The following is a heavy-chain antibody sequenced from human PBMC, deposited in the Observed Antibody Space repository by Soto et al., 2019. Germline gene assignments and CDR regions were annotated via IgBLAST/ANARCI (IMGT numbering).Heavy chain of an antibody. Sequence: VKVSCKASGYTFTGYYMHWVRQAPGQGLEWMGWINPNSGGTNYAQKFQGWVTMTRDTSISTAYMELSRLRSDDTAVYYCARDTAMVRNYYYYGMDVWGQGTTVTVSS. J-gene: IGHJ6*02. V-gene: IGHV1-2*04. D-gene: IGHD5-18*01. CDR3: ARDTAMVRNYYYYGMDV. CDR1: GYTFTGYY. CDR2: INPNSGGT.